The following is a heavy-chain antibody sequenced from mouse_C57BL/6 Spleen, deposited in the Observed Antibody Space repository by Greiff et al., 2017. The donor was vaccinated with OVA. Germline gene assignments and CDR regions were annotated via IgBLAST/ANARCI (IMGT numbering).Heavy chain of an antibody. CDR3: APILPPYAMDY. Sequence: QVQLKQSGPELVKPGASVKISCKASGYAFSSSWMNWVKQRPGKGLEWIGRIYPGDGDTNYNGKFKGKATLTADKSSSTAYMQLSSLTSEDSAVYFCAPILPPYAMDYWGQGTSVTVSS. CDR2: IYPGDGDT. CDR1: GYAFSSSW. J-gene: IGHJ4*01. V-gene: IGHV1-82*01.